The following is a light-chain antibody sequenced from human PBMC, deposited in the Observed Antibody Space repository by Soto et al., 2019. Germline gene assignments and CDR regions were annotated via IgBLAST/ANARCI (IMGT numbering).Light chain of an antibody. CDR3: QQYGSSPHT. J-gene: IGKJ2*01. CDR1: QSVSSSY. V-gene: IGKV3-20*01. Sequence: EIVLTQSPGTLSLSPGERATLSCRASQSVSSSYLAWYQHKPGQAPRLLIYGASSRATGIPDRFSGSGSGTDLTLTISRQEPEDFAVYYCQQYGSSPHTFGQGTKLEIK. CDR2: GAS.